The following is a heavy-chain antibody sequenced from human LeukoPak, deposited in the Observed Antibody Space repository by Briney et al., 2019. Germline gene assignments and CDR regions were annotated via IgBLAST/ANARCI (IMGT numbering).Heavy chain of an antibody. J-gene: IGHJ4*02. D-gene: IGHD3-22*01. Sequence: ASVKVSCKASGYTFTGYYMHWVRQAPGQGLEWMGWINPNSGGTNYAPKFQGRVTMTRDTSISTAYMELSRLRSDDTAVYYCARDYYDSSGYYSFDYWGQGTLVTVSS. CDR1: GYTFTGYY. V-gene: IGHV1-2*02. CDR2: INPNSGGT. CDR3: ARDYYDSSGYYSFDY.